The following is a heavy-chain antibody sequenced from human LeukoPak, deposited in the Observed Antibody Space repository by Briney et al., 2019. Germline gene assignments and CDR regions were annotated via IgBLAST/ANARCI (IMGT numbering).Heavy chain of an antibody. D-gene: IGHD6-13*01. Sequence: PGGSLRLSCAASGFTFSGYSMNWVRQAPGKGLEWVSYISRDSSVIYYADSVKGRFTISRDNAKNSLYLQMNSLRAEGTAVFYCARVRAAAEGTTFDYWGQGTLVTVSS. J-gene: IGHJ4*02. V-gene: IGHV3-48*01. CDR1: GFTFSGYS. CDR3: ARVRAAAEGTTFDY. CDR2: ISRDSSVI.